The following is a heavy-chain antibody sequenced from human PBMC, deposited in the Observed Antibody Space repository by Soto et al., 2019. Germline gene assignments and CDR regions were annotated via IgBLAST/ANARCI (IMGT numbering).Heavy chain of an antibody. CDR2: ISAYNGNT. V-gene: IGHV1-18*01. Sequence: ASVKVSCKASGYTFTSYGISWERQAPGQGLEWMGWISAYNGNTNYAQKLQGRVTMTTDTSTSTAYMELRSLRSDDTAGYYCARGIYGGNYYYYYMDDWGKGTTVTVSS. J-gene: IGHJ6*03. D-gene: IGHD2-15*01. CDR3: ARGIYGGNYYYYYMDD. CDR1: GYTFTSYG.